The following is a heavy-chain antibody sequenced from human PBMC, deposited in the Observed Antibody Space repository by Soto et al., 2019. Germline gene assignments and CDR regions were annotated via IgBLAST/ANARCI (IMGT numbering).Heavy chain of an antibody. CDR2: INSDGSDT. CDR3: ARRAAHSCDY. J-gene: IGHJ4*02. V-gene: IGHV3-74*01. Sequence: SLRLSCAASGFTFTSYWMNWVRQAPGKGLVWVSRINSDGSDTTYADSVKGRFIVSRDNAKNTVYLEMNSLRAEDTAVYYCARRAAHSCDYWGQGTLVTVSS. CDR1: GFTFTSYW. D-gene: IGHD2-2*01.